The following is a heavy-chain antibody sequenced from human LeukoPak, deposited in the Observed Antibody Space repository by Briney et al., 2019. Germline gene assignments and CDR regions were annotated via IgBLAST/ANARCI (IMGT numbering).Heavy chain of an antibody. CDR3: ARRGVTTVVGGNWFDP. CDR2: TYPGGSDT. Sequence: GGSLRLSCAASGFTFSSYAMSWVRQAPGKGLEWMGVTYPGGSDTRYSPSFQGQVTISADKSISTAYLQWSSLKASDTAMYYCARRGVTTVVGGNWFDPWGQGTLVTVSS. D-gene: IGHD3-10*01. CDR1: GFTFSSYA. J-gene: IGHJ5*02. V-gene: IGHV5-51*01.